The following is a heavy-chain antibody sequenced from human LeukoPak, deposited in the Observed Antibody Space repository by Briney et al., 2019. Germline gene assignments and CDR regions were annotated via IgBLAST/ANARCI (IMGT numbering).Heavy chain of an antibody. CDR2: ISGSGGST. J-gene: IGHJ4*02. Sequence: GGSLRLSCAASGFTFSSYAMSWVRQAPGKWLEWVSAISGSGGSTYYADSVKGRFTISRDNSKNTLYLQMNSLRAEDTAVYYCAKGSFTIFGVVTYNYFDYWGQGTLVTVSS. CDR3: AKGSFTIFGVVTYNYFDY. V-gene: IGHV3-23*01. CDR1: GFTFSSYA. D-gene: IGHD3-3*01.